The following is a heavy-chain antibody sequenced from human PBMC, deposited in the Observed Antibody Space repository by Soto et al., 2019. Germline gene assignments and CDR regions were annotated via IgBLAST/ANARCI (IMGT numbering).Heavy chain of an antibody. CDR1: GFTFDNYL. CDR3: AKDAPMVPWVFET. V-gene: IGHV3-7*01. Sequence: DVQLVESGGDLVRPGESLRLSCVGSGFTFDNYLMNWVRQAPGKGLEWVASIHLDGSEGHYVGSGKGRCTISRANARNSVYLQMNSLRDEDTAVYYCAKDAPMVPWVFETWGQGTQVTVSS. J-gene: IGHJ5*02. D-gene: IGHD2-8*01. CDR2: IHLDGSEG.